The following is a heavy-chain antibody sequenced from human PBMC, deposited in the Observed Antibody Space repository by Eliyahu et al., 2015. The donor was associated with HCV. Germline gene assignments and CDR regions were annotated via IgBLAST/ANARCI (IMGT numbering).Heavy chain of an antibody. V-gene: IGHV1-69*02. CDR2: IIPILGIA. Sequence: QVQLVQSGAEVKKPGSSVKVSCKASGGTFSSYTISWVRQAPGQGLEWMGRIIPILGIANYAQKFQGRVTITADKSTSTAYMELSSLRSEDTAVYYCARVDSQVVAFDIWGQGTMVTVSS. CDR1: GGTFSSYT. D-gene: IGHD3-22*01. J-gene: IGHJ3*02. CDR3: ARVDSQVVAFDI.